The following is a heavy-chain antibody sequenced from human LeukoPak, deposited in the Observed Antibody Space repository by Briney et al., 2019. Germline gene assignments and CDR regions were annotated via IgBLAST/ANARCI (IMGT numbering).Heavy chain of an antibody. J-gene: IGHJ4*02. D-gene: IGHD5-18*01. CDR3: ARAPSGFTYGPGDH. V-gene: IGHV1-18*01. Sequence: ASVKVSCKASGYTFTSYAMHWVRQAPGQGLEWMGWISTCDGDANYAQQLQGRVTMTTDTSTITAYMELRSLRSDDTAVYYCARAPSGFTYGPGDHWGQGTLVTVSS. CDR1: GYTFTSYA. CDR2: ISTCDGDA.